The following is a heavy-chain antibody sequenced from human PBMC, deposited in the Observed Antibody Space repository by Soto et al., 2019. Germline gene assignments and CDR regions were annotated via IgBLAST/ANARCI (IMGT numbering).Heavy chain of an antibody. CDR2: IWYDGSKI. D-gene: IGHD5-18*01. Sequence: SLRLSCAASGFTFSTYAMHWVRQAPGKGLEWVAVIWYDGSKIYYADSVMGRFTISRDNSKNTLDLQMNSLRAEDTAVYYCARGGYEKDSGSDYYGMDVWGQGTTVTSP. V-gene: IGHV3-33*01. J-gene: IGHJ6*02. CDR3: ARGGYEKDSGSDYYGMDV. CDR1: GFTFSTYA.